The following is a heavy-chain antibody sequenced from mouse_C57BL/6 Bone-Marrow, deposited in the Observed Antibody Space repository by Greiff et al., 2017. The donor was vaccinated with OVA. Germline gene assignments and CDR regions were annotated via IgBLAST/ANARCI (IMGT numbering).Heavy chain of an antibody. Sequence: VQLQQPGAELVKPGASVKLSCKASGYTFTSYWMQWVKQRPGQGLEWIGEIDPSDSYTNYNQKFKGKATLTVDTSSSTAYMQLSSLTSEDAAVYYCARGLRLRDYWGKGTTLTVSS. CDR2: IDPSDSYT. CDR3: ARGLRLRDY. J-gene: IGHJ2*01. CDR1: GYTFTSYW. D-gene: IGHD3-2*02. V-gene: IGHV1-50*01.